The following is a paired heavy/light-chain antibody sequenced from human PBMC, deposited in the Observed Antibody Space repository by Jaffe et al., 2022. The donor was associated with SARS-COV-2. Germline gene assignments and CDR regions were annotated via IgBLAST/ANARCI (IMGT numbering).Heavy chain of an antibody. V-gene: IGHV4-39*01. CDR2: FFYSGSS. J-gene: IGHJ6*04. CDR1: GGSIRDSSHF. CDR3: AKGVSNYYSYYHVDV. Sequence: QLQLQESGPGLTKPSETLSLSCNVSGGSIRDSSHFWVWVRQPPGKGLEWIGSFFYSGSSYYNPSLKSRVTISIDTSKRQFSMRLTSVTAADTGIYYCAKGVSNYYSYYHVDVWGKGTRVTVSS.
Light chain of an antibody. CDR1: TGAVTSGHF. CDR3: LLYYGGTQGV. CDR2: STN. V-gene: IGLV7-43*01. J-gene: IGLJ3*02. Sequence: QSAVTQETSLTVSPGGTVTLTCASSTGAVTSGHFPNWFQQKPGHPPKSLIYSTNNKHSWTPARFSGSLLGGKATLTLSGVQPEDEADYYCLLYYGGTQGVFGGGTKLTVL.